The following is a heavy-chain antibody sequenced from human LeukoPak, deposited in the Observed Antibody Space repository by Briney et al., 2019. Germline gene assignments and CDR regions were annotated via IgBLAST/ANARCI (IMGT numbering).Heavy chain of an antibody. CDR2: ISYDGSTK. CDR3: ARGFKGGLRDDSPAYYMDV. J-gene: IGHJ6*03. Sequence: GGSLRLSCAASGFTFSSYGMHWVRQAPGKGMEWVAVISYDGSTKYYADSVKGQFTISRDNSKNTLYLQMNSLSAEDTAVYYCARGFKGGLRDDSPAYYMDVWGKGTTVTISS. V-gene: IGHV3-30*03. CDR1: GFTFSSYG. D-gene: IGHD2-21*02.